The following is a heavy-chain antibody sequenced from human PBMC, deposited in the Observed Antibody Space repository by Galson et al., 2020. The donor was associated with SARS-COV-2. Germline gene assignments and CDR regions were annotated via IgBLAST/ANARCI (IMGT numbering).Heavy chain of an antibody. D-gene: IGHD7-27*01. CDR3: SRPKTGGQLDS. CDR1: GGSISSDNW. CDR2: IYHIGTT. V-gene: IGHV4-4*02. J-gene: IGHJ5*01. Sequence: SETLSLTCAVSGGSISSDNWWSWVRQPPGKGLEWIGDIYHIGTTNYNPSLKSRVTISVDKSKNQFSLNLKSVTAADTAVYFCSRPKTGGQLDSWGQGTLVTVS.